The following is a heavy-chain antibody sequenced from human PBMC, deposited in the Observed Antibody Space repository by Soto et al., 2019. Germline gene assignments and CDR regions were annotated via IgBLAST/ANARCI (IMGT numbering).Heavy chain of an antibody. V-gene: IGHV1-58*01. D-gene: IGHD2-21*02. CDR1: GFTFTSSA. Sequence: SVKVSCKASGFTFTSSAVQWVRQARGQRLEWIGWIVVGSGNTNYAQKFQERVTITRDMSTSTAYMELSSLRSEDTAVYYCAAGSCGGDCYRSWYYYYGMDVWGQGTTVTVSS. CDR3: AAGSCGGDCYRSWYYYYGMDV. CDR2: IVVGSGNT. J-gene: IGHJ6*02.